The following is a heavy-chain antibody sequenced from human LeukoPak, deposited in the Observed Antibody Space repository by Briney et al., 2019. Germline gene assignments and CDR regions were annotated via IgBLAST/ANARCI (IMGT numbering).Heavy chain of an antibody. Sequence: PSETLSLTCTVSGGSISSYYWSWIRQPPGKGLEWIGYIYYSGSTNYNPSLKSRVTISVDPSKNQFSLKLNSVTAADTAVYYCGRGGWELFDYWGQGTLVTVSS. CDR1: GGSISSYY. D-gene: IGHD1-7*01. V-gene: IGHV4-59*01. CDR2: IYYSGST. CDR3: GRGGWELFDY. J-gene: IGHJ4*02.